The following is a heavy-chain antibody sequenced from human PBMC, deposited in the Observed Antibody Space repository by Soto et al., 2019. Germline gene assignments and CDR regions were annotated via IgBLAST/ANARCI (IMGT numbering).Heavy chain of an antibody. V-gene: IGHV1-69*01. Sequence: QVQLVQSGAEVKKPGSSVKVSCKASGGTFSSYTFSWVRQAPGQGLEWMGGIVPLFGTTNDAKIFQGSVTISADESTSTVYMELSRLRSEDSAMYYCAGDGDVPSTRTRGAFDIWGQGTVITVSS. D-gene: IGHD2-2*01. CDR2: IVPLFGTT. CDR1: GGTFSSYT. CDR3: AGDGDVPSTRTRGAFDI. J-gene: IGHJ3*02.